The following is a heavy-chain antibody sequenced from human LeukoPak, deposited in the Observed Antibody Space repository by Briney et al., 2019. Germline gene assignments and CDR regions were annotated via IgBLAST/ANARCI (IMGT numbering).Heavy chain of an antibody. CDR1: GYTFTGYY. CDR2: INPNSGGT. Sequence: ASVKVSCKVSGYTFTGYYMHWVRQAPGQGLEWMGWINPNSGGTNYAQKFQGRVTMTRDTSISTAYMELSRLRSDDTAVYYCARDFATELLYWYFDLWGRGTLVTVSS. CDR3: ARDFATELLYWYFDL. J-gene: IGHJ2*01. D-gene: IGHD2-15*01. V-gene: IGHV1-2*02.